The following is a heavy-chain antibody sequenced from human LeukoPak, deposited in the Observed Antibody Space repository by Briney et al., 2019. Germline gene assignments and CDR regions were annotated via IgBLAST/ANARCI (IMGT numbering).Heavy chain of an antibody. V-gene: IGHV4-31*03. J-gene: IGHJ4*02. CDR3: ARDTAMIWGYYFDY. CDR1: GGSISSGGYY. CDR2: IYYSGST. Sequence: PSETLSLTCTVSGGSISSGGYYWSWIRQHPGEGLEWIGYIYYSGSTYYNPSLKSRVTISVDTSKNQFSLKLSSVTAADTAVYYCARDTAMIWGYYFDYWGQGTLVTVSS. D-gene: IGHD5-18*01.